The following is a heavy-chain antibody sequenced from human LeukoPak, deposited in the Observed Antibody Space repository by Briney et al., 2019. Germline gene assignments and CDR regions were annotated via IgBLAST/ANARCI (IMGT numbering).Heavy chain of an antibody. V-gene: IGHV4-34*01. CDR3: AGKPRRSITMIPVSLGWYFDL. CDR1: GVSLRGYT. J-gene: IGHJ2*01. CDR2: INYSGSM. D-gene: IGHD3-22*01. Sequence: PSETLSLTCSADGVSLRGYTWNWIRQSPGKGLEWIGEINYSGSMTYTNPSLQSRVTISVDTSKNHFSLKLSSVTAADTAVYYCAGKPRRSITMIPVSLGWYFDLWGRGTLVTVSS.